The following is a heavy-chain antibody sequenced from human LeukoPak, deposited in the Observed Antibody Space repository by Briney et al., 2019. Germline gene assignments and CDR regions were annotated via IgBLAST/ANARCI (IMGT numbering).Heavy chain of an antibody. CDR3: AREGFALGSSSSGTDAFDI. V-gene: IGHV4-59*01. D-gene: IGHD6-6*01. Sequence: SETLSLTCTVSGGSISSYYWSWIRQPPGKGLEWIGYIYYSGSTNYNPSLKSRVTISVDTSKNQFSLKLSSVTAADTAVYYCAREGFALGSSSSGTDAFDIWGQGTMVTVSS. J-gene: IGHJ3*02. CDR2: IYYSGST. CDR1: GGSISSYY.